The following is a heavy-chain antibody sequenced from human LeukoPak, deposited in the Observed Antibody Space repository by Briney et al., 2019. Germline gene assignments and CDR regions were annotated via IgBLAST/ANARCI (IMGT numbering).Heavy chain of an antibody. CDR1: GFTVSSNY. V-gene: IGHV3-53*01. D-gene: IGHD5-18*01. CDR3: ARVGTAMVLDY. Sequence: PGGSLRLSCAVSGFTVSSNYMSWVRQAPGKGLEWVSVIYSGGSTYYADSVKGRFTISRDNSKNTLYLQMNSLRAEDTAVYYCARVGTAMVLDYWGQGTLVTVSS. J-gene: IGHJ4*02. CDR2: IYSGGST.